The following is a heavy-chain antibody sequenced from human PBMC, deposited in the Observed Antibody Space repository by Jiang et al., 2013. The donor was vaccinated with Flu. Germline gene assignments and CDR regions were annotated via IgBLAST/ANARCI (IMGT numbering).Heavy chain of an antibody. Sequence: KPSETLSLTCTVSGGSISSSSYYWGWIASPQGRGVEWIGSIYYSGSTYYNPSLKSRVTISVDTSKNQFSLKLSSVTAADTAVYYCARHSVGAMLLPGWGMNFPEHWGQGTLVTVSS. CDR1: GGSISSSSYY. CDR3: ARHSVGAMLLPGWGMNFPEH. V-gene: IGHV4-39*01. J-gene: IGHJ4*02. D-gene: IGHD1-26*01. CDR2: IYYSGST.